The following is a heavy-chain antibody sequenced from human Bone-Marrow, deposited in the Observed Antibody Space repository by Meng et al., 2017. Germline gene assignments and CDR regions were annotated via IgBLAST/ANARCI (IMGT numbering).Heavy chain of an antibody. CDR2: FYYSGTT. D-gene: IGHD5-24*01. Sequence: QVQLQESGPGLVKPSETLSLTCTVSGDSISSYYWSWIRQPPGKGLEWIGYFYYSGTTNYNPSLKSRVTMSVDTSKNQFSLKLSSVTAADTAVYYCAGRWLQPTFDAFDIWGQGTMVTVSS. CDR1: GDSISSYY. CDR3: AGRWLQPTFDAFDI. V-gene: IGHV4-59*01. J-gene: IGHJ3*02.